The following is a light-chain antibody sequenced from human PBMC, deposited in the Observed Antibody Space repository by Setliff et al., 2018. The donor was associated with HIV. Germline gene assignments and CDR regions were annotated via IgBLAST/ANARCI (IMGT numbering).Light chain of an antibody. V-gene: IGLV2-23*02. CDR1: SSDIGSYNL. J-gene: IGLJ1*01. CDR3: CSHTGDSALNV. CDR2: EVN. Sequence: QSVPTQPASVSGSPGQSITISCTGASSDIGSYNLVSWYQHHPGGAPKLIIYEVNRRPSEVSARFSGSKSGNTASLTISDLQADVEADYYCCSHTGDSALNVFGSGTKVTVL.